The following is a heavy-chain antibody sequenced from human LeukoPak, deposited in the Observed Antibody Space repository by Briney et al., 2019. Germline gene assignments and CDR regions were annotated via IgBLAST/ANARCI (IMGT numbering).Heavy chain of an antibody. D-gene: IGHD4-23*01. CDR1: GFTFSSYW. J-gene: IGHJ4*02. V-gene: IGHV3-7*03. Sequence: GGSLRLSCAASGFTFSSYWMSWVRQAPGKGLEWVANIKQDGSDKYYVDSVKGRFTISRDNTKNSLYMQMNSLRAEDTAVYYCARKTVVGSYFDYWGQGTPVTVSS. CDR2: IKQDGSDK. CDR3: ARKTVVGSYFDY.